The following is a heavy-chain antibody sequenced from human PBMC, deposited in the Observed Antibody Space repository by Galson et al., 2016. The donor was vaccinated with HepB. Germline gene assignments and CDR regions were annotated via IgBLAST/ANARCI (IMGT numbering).Heavy chain of an antibody. CDR2: IRSKENSYAT. Sequence: SLRLSCAASGFTFGDSAMHWVRQASGKGLEWVGRIRSKENSYATVYAASVKGRFTISRDDSNNTAYLLMNSLKTDDTAVYYCTSLIGTAWRDAFDIWGQGTMVTVS. J-gene: IGHJ3*02. CDR1: GFTFGDSA. CDR3: TSLIGTAWRDAFDI. V-gene: IGHV3-73*01. D-gene: IGHD2-21*02.